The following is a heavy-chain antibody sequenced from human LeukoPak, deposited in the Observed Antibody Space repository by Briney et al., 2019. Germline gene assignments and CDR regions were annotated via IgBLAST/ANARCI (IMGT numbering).Heavy chain of an antibody. V-gene: IGHV3-7*01. CDR2: IKQDGSEK. Sequence: GGSLRLSCAASGFTFSSYWMSWVRQAPGKGLEWVANIKQDGSEKYYVDSVKGRFTISRDNAKNSLYLQMNSLRAEDTAVYYCARDASYYGGNSEGHFDYWGQGTLVTVSS. CDR3: ARDASYYGGNSEGHFDY. CDR1: GFTFSSYW. J-gene: IGHJ4*02. D-gene: IGHD4-23*01.